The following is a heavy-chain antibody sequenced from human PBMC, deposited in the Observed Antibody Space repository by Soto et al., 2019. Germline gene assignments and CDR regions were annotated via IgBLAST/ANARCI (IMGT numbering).Heavy chain of an antibody. CDR2: ISHSGAT. Sequence: QVQLQQWGAGLLKPSETLSLTCAVYGGSFTDYYWTWIRQPPGKGLEWIGEISHSGATNYNPSLKSRVTISEDTSKNQFSLKVTSVTAADTAVFYCARGNHYCGMDVWGQGTTVTVSS. CDR3: ARGNHYCGMDV. V-gene: IGHV4-34*01. CDR1: GGSFTDYY. J-gene: IGHJ6*02.